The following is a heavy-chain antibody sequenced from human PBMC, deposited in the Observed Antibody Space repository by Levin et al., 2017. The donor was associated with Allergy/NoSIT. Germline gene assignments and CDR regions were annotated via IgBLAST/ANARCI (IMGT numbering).Heavy chain of an antibody. Sequence: GGSLRLSCAASGFTFRDSAMYWVRQASGKGLEWVGHIRSRPNNFATVYAASVRGRFTISRDDSENTSYLHMNSLKTDDTAVYYCTRPTHAGSCFGDWGQGTLVTVSS. CDR3: TRPTHAGSCFGD. CDR1: GFTFRDSA. CDR2: IRSRPNNFAT. J-gene: IGHJ4*02. D-gene: IGHD2-15*01. V-gene: IGHV3-73*01.